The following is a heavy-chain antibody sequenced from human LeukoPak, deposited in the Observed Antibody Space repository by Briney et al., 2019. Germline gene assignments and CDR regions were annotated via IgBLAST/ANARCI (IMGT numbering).Heavy chain of an antibody. CDR1: GGSIGTYC. CDR3: ARGRGRYCSSTSCRGWFDP. D-gene: IGHD2-2*01. CDR2: IYYSGST. V-gene: IGHV4-59*08. J-gene: IGHJ5*02. Sequence: SETLSLTCIVSGGSIGTYCWSWIRQPPGKGLEWIGNIYYSGSTNYNPSLKSRATISVDRSRDQFSLKLSSVTAADTAVYYCARGRGRYCSSTSCRGWFDPWGQGTLVTVSS.